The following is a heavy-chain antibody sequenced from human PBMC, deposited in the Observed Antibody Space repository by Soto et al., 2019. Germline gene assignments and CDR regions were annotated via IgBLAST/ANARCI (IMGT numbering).Heavy chain of an antibody. J-gene: IGHJ6*02. D-gene: IGHD5-12*01. CDR1: GGTFSSYA. V-gene: IGHV1-69*13. CDR3: ARDRQRWLQTPDYYYYGMDV. CDR2: IIPIFGTA. Sequence: GASVKVSCKASGGTFSSYAISWVRQAPGQGLEWMGGIIPIFGTANYAQKFQGRVTVTADESTSTAYMELSSLRSEDTAVYYCARDRQRWLQTPDYYYYGMDVWGQGTTVTVSS.